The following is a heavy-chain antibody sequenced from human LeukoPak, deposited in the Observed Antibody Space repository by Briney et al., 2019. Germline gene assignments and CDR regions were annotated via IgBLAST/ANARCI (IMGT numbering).Heavy chain of an antibody. J-gene: IGHJ3*02. CDR1: GYTFTGYY. CDR3: ARDVTTDDYGGNSGRSAFDI. CDR2: ISAYNGNT. V-gene: IGHV1-18*04. Sequence: GASVKVSCKASGYTFTGYYMHWVRQAPGQGLEWMGWISAYNGNTNYAQKLQGRVTMTTDTSTSTAYMELRSLRSDDTAVYYCARDVTTDDYGGNSGRSAFDIWGQGTMVTVSS. D-gene: IGHD4-23*01.